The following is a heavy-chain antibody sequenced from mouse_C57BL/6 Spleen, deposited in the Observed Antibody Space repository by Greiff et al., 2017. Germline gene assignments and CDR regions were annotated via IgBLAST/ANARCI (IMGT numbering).Heavy chain of an antibody. Sequence: QVQLQQPGAELVKPGASVKMSCKASGYTFTSYWITWVKQRPGQGLEWIGDIYPGSGSTNYNEKFKSKATLTVDTSSSTAYMQLSSLTSEDSAVYYCARAPYGNCAMDYWGQGTSVTVSS. CDR2: IYPGSGST. CDR1: GYTFTSYW. CDR3: ARAPYGNCAMDY. J-gene: IGHJ4*01. V-gene: IGHV1-55*01. D-gene: IGHD2-1*01.